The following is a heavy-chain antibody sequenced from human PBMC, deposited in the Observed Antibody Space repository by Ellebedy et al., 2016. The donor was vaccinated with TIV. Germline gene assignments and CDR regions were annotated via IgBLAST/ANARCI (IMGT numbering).Heavy chain of an antibody. V-gene: IGHV3-48*04. Sequence: GESLKISXAASGFTFSSYSMNWVRQAPGKGLEWVSYISSSSSTIYYADSVKGRFTISRDNAKNSLYLQMSSLRAEDTAVYYCAREEDYYDSSGYYPNLDYWGQGTLVTVSS. J-gene: IGHJ4*02. D-gene: IGHD3-22*01. CDR3: AREEDYYDSSGYYPNLDY. CDR1: GFTFSSYS. CDR2: ISSSSSTI.